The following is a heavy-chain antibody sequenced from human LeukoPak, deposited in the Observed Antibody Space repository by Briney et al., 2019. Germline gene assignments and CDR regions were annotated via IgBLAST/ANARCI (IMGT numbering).Heavy chain of an antibody. CDR3: ARGVEPLAANTLAY. Sequence: PGGSLRLSCAASGFTVITNDMTWVRQAPGKGSEWVSVLYSDGNTKYADSVQGRFTISRDNSKNTLYLEMNSLSPDDTAVYYCARGVEPLAANTLAYWGQGTLVTVSS. CDR2: LYSDGNT. V-gene: IGHV3-53*01. D-gene: IGHD1-14*01. CDR1: GFTVITND. J-gene: IGHJ4*02.